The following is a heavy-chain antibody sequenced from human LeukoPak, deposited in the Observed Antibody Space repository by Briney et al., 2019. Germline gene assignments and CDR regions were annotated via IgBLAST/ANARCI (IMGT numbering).Heavy chain of an antibody. CDR2: IISDGTTT. V-gene: IGHV3-74*01. Sequence: GGSLRLSCTASGFPLSNFWMHWVRQVPGNGLVWVSRIISDGTTTSYADSVKGRFTISRDNAKNTLYLQMNSLRADDTAVYYCTRDWRNMAFDYWGQGTLVTVSS. J-gene: IGHJ4*02. CDR1: GFPLSNFW. CDR3: TRDWRNMAFDY. D-gene: IGHD2/OR15-2a*01.